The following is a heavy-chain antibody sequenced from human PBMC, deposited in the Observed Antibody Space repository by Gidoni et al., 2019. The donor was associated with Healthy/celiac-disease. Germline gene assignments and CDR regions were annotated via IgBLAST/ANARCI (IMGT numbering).Heavy chain of an antibody. D-gene: IGHD6-13*01. Sequence: VRQAPGKGLEWVAVISYDGSNKYYADSVKGRFTISRDNSKNTLYLQMNSLRAEDTAVYYCAKEIQRLVPFVTYYYYYGMDVWGQGTTVTVSS. CDR3: AKEIQRLVPFVTYYYYYGMDV. J-gene: IGHJ6*02. V-gene: IGHV3-30*18. CDR2: ISYDGSNK.